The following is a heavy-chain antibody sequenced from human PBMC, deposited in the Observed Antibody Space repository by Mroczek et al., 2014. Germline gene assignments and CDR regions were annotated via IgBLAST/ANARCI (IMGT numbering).Heavy chain of an antibody. D-gene: IGHD5-18*01. CDR2: IYYSGST. CDR1: GGSISSYY. CDR3: ARIKGYKPKPDAFDI. J-gene: IGHJ3*02. V-gene: IGHV4-59*01. Sequence: QVQLQESGPGLVKPSETLSLTCTVSGGSISSYYWSWIRQPPGKGLEWIGYIYYSGSTNYNPSLKSRVTISVDTSKNQFSLKLSSVTAADTAVYYCARIKGYKPKPDAFDIWGQGTMVTVSS.